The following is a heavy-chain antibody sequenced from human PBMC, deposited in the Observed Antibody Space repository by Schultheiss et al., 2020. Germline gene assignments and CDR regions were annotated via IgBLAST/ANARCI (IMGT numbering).Heavy chain of an antibody. CDR2: IIPIFGTA. D-gene: IGHD3-16*01. Sequence: SVKVSCKASGGTFSSYAISWVRQAPGQGLEWMGGIIPIFGTANYAQKFKGRVTITADESTSTAYMELSSLRSDDTAVYYCARAPLGPKWGTYYYYGMDVWGQGTTVTVSS. CDR3: ARAPLGPKWGTYYYYGMDV. CDR1: GGTFSSYA. J-gene: IGHJ6*02. V-gene: IGHV1-69*13.